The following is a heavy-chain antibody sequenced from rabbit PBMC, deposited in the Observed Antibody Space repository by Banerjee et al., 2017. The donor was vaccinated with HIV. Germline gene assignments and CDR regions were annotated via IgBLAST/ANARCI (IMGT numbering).Heavy chain of an antibody. CDR3: ARDWGL. J-gene: IGHJ3*01. D-gene: IGHD3-1*01. V-gene: IGHV1S43*01. CDR2: IYTSSGST. CDR1: GFTISSDYW. Sequence: QERLVESRGGLVQPGESLTLSCKASGFTISSDYWIDWVRQAPGKGLELIACIYTSSGSTWYASWVNGRFTISRSTSLNTVDLKMTSLTAADTATYFCARDWGLWGQGTLVTVS.